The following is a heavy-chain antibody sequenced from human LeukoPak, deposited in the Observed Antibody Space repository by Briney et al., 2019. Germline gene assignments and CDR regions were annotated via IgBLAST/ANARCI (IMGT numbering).Heavy chain of an antibody. V-gene: IGHV5-51*01. Sequence: GESLKISCKGSGYSFTSYWIGWVRQIPGKGLEWVGIIYPGDSDTRYSPSFQGQVTISADKSISTAYLQWSSLKASDTAMSYCARRAQLVGDYWGQGTLVTVSS. CDR1: GYSFTSYW. D-gene: IGHD6-6*01. CDR3: ARRAQLVGDY. J-gene: IGHJ4*02. CDR2: IYPGDSDT.